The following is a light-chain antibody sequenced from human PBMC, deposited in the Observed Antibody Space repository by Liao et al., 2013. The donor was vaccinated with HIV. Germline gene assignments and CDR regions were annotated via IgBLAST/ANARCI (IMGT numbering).Light chain of an antibody. V-gene: IGLV3-21*01. CDR3: QAWDTTTAV. CDR1: NLASQS. J-gene: IGLJ2*01. CDR2: SDS. Sequence: SYALTQPPAVSLAPGKTATITCEGVNLASQSVHWYQQKPGQAPVLVIYSDSDRPSGIPERFSGSQSGNTATLTISRVEPGDEADYYCQAWDTTTAVFGGGTKLTVL.